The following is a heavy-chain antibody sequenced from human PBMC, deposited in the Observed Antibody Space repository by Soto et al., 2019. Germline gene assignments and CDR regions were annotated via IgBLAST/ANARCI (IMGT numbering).Heavy chain of an antibody. Sequence: ASVKVSCKVSGYTLTELSMHWVRQAPGKGLEWMGGFDPEDGETIYAQKFQGRVTMTEDTSTDTAYMELSSLRSEDTAVYYCATGGGGATNYYYYGMDVWGQGTTVTVS. CDR3: ATGGGGATNYYYYGMDV. CDR2: FDPEDGET. J-gene: IGHJ6*02. V-gene: IGHV1-24*01. D-gene: IGHD1-26*01. CDR1: GYTLTELS.